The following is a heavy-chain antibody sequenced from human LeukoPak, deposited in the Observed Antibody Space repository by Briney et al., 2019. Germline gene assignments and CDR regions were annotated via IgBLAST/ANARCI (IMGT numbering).Heavy chain of an antibody. CDR1: GFTFSDYY. V-gene: IGHV3-73*01. D-gene: IGHD2-2*01. CDR3: TRQAVPAATWFDP. Sequence: GGSLRLSCAASGFTFSDYYMSWIRQAPGKGLEWVGRIRSKANSYATTYAASVKGRFTISRDDSKNTAYLQMNSLKTEDTAVYYCTRQAVPAATWFDPWGQGTLVTVSS. CDR2: IRSKANSYAT. J-gene: IGHJ5*02.